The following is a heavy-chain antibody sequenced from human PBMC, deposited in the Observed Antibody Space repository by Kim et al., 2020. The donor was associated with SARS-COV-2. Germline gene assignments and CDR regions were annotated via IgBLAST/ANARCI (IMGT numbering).Heavy chain of an antibody. CDR2: IKSKTDGGTK. Sequence: GGSLSLSCAASGFPFSPSWISWVRQAPGKGLEWVGRIKSKTDGGTKDYAAPVKGRFTISRDDSKNTLYLQMNSPKTEDTAVYYCTTRGYSSSPIRAFDIWGQGTMVTVSS. CDR3: TTRGYSSSPIRAFDI. CDR1: GFPFSPSW. V-gene: IGHV3-15*01. J-gene: IGHJ3*02. D-gene: IGHD6-13*01.